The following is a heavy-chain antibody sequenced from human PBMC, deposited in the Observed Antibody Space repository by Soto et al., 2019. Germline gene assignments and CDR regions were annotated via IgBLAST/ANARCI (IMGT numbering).Heavy chain of an antibody. J-gene: IGHJ6*02. V-gene: IGHV1-69*01. CDR2: IIPIFGTA. Sequence: QVQLVQSGAEVKKPGSSVKVSCKASGGTFSGYAISWVRQAPGQGLEWMGGIIPIFGTANYAQKFQGRVTITADESTSTAYMELSSLRSEDTAVYYCARVKYYDFWSGYRGSHTGNYYYYGMDVWGQGTTVTVSS. CDR3: ARVKYYDFWSGYRGSHTGNYYYYGMDV. CDR1: GGTFSGYA. D-gene: IGHD3-3*01.